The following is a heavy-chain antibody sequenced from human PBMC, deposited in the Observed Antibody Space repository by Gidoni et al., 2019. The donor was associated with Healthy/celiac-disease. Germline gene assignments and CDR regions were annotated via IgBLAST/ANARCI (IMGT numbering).Heavy chain of an antibody. CDR1: GGSISSYY. D-gene: IGHD3-10*01. J-gene: IGHJ5*02. V-gene: IGHV4-59*01. CDR2: IYYSGSP. CDR3: ARLAYGSGSYAPIGWFDP. Sequence: QVQLQESGPGLVKPSETLSLTCPVSGGSISSYYWSWIRQPPGKGLEWIGYIYYSGSPNYNPSLKSRVTISVDTSKNQFSLKLSSVTAADTAVYYCARLAYGSGSYAPIGWFDPWGQGTLVTVSS.